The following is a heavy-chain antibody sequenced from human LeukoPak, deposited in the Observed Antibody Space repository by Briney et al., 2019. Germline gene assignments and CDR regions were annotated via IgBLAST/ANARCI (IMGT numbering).Heavy chain of an antibody. CDR3: AKDTWDIAVVVAATQPDY. J-gene: IGHJ4*02. D-gene: IGHD2-15*01. V-gene: IGHV3-30*02. CDR2: IRYDGSNK. Sequence: GGSLRLSCAASGFTFSSYGMHWVRQAPGKGLEWVAFIRYDGSNKYYADSVKGRFTISRDNSKNTLYLQMNSLRAEDTAVYYCAKDTWDIAVVVAATQPDYWGQGTLVTVSS. CDR1: GFTFSSYG.